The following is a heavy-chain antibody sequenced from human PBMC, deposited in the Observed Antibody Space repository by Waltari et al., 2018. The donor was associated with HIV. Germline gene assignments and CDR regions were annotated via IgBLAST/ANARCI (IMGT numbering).Heavy chain of an antibody. CDR2: ITVSGGST. Sequence: EVLLLESGGGLVQPGGSLRLSCATSGFTFSSYAMSWVRQAPRKGLEWVSAITVSGGSTYYADSVKGRFTISRDNSKNTLYLQMDSLRAEDTAVYYCARQSLGSFDYWGQGTLVTVSS. J-gene: IGHJ4*02. CDR3: ARQSLGSFDY. D-gene: IGHD7-27*01. V-gene: IGHV3-23*01. CDR1: GFTFSSYA.